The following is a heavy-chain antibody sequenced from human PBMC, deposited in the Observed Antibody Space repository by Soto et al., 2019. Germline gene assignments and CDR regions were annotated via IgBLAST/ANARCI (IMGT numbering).Heavy chain of an antibody. D-gene: IGHD4-17*01. CDR3: ARDSNYGDYYFDY. J-gene: IGHJ4*02. Sequence: ASETLSLTCTVSGGSITSYYWSWIRQPPGKGLEWIGYIYYSGSTNYNPSLKSRVTISVDTSKNQFSLKLSSVTAADTAVYYCARDSNYGDYYFDYWGQGTRVTVS. CDR1: GGSITSYY. CDR2: IYYSGST. V-gene: IGHV4-59*01.